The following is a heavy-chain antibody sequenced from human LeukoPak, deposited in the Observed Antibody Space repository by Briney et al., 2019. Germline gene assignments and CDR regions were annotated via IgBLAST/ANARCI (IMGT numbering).Heavy chain of an antibody. CDR3: ARGGGVTMIVANMDV. V-gene: IGHV3-7*01. J-gene: IGHJ6*03. D-gene: IGHD3-22*01. CDR1: GFTFSSYW. Sequence: GGSLRLSCAASGFTFSSYWMSWVRQAPGKGLEWVANIKQDGSEKYYVDSVKGRFTISRDNTKNSLYPQMNSLRAEDTAVYYCARGGGVTMIVANMDVWGKGTTVTVSS. CDR2: IKQDGSEK.